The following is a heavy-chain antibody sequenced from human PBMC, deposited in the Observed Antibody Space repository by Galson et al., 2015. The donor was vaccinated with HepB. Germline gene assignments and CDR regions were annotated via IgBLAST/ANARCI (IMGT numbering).Heavy chain of an antibody. CDR1: GDSVSSNSAA. J-gene: IGHJ6*03. D-gene: IGHD4-17*01. CDR3: ARDRYGDYSAPYYYYYYMDV. CDR2: TYYRSKWYN. V-gene: IGHV6-1*01. Sequence: CAISGDSVSSNSAAWIWIRQSPSRGLEWLGRTYYRSKWYNDYAVSVKSRITINPDTSKNQFSLQLNSVTPEDTAVYYCARDRYGDYSAPYYYYYYMDVWGKGTTVTVSS.